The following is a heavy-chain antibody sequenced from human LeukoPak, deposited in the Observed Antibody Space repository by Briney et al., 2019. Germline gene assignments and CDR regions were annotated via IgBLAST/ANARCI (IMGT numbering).Heavy chain of an antibody. J-gene: IGHJ4*02. D-gene: IGHD5-12*01. Sequence: SETLSLTCTVSGGSISSGDYYWSWIRQPPGKGLEWIGYIYYSGSTYYNTSLKSRVTISVDTSKNQFSLKLSSVTAADTAVYDCARISPHSGHAWTTDYWGQGTLVTVSS. CDR2: IYYSGST. CDR1: GGSISSGDYY. CDR3: ARISPHSGHAWTTDY. V-gene: IGHV4-30-4*01.